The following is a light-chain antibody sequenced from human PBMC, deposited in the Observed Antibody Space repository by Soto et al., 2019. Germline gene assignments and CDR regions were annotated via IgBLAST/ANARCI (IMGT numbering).Light chain of an antibody. J-gene: IGLJ1*01. CDR3: GTWDSSLSAYV. CDR2: DNN. CDR1: NSNIGNSY. V-gene: IGLV1-51*01. Sequence: QSVLTQPPSVSAAPGQKVTISCSGGNSNIGNSYVSWYQQLPGTVPKLLIYDNNKRPSGIPDRFSGSMSGTSATLGITGLQTGDEADYYCGTWDSSLSAYVFGTGTKVTVL.